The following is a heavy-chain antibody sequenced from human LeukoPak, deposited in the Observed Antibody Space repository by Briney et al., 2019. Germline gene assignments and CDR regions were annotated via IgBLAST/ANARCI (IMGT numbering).Heavy chain of an antibody. D-gene: IGHD2-2*01. V-gene: IGHV4-59*01. CDR2: IQYSGST. J-gene: IGHJ6*02. CDR3: ARDSGLGYCSTTSCSYGLDV. Sequence: TETLSLTCSVSDGSISNYYWTWIRQPPGKGLEWIGNIQYSGSTNFNPSLKSRVTVSVDTSKNQVSLKLRSVTAADTAVYYCARDSGLGYCSTTSCSYGLDVWGQGTTVFVS. CDR1: DGSISNYY.